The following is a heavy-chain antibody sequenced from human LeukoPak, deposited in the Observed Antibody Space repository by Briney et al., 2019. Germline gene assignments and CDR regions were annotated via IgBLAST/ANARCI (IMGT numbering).Heavy chain of an antibody. CDR2: IYYSGST. Sequence: SETLSLTCTVSGGSISGYYWSWIRQPPGKGLEWIGHIYYSGSTNYNPSLKRRVTISVDTSKNQFSLNLRSVTAADTAVYYCARAPDIYSYGGFDYWGQGTLVIVSS. CDR1: GGSISGYY. D-gene: IGHD5-18*01. V-gene: IGHV4-59*01. CDR3: ARAPDIYSYGGFDY. J-gene: IGHJ4*02.